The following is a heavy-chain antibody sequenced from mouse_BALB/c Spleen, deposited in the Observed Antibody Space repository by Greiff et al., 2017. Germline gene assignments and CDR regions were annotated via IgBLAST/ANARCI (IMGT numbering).Heavy chain of an antibody. CDR2: IDPSDSYT. Sequence: QVQLQQPGAELVKPGASVKMSCKASGYTFTSYWMHWVKQRPGQGLEWIGVIDPSDSYTSYNQKFKGKATLTVDTSASTAYMQLSSLTSEDSAVYYCTNQRAWFAYWGQGTLVTVSA. V-gene: IGHV1S127*01. J-gene: IGHJ3*01. CDR3: TNQRAWFAY. CDR1: GYTFTSYW.